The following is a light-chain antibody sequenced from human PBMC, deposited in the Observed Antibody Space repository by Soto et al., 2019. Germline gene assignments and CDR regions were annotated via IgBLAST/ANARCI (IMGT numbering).Light chain of an antibody. J-gene: IGKJ4*01. V-gene: IGKV3-11*01. CDR3: QQRSNWPS. CDR2: DAS. Sequence: EIVLTQSPAILSLFPGERATLSCRASQSVSSYLAWYQQKPGQAPRLLIYDASNRATGIPARFSGSGSGTDFTLTISSLEPEDFAVYYCQQRSNWPSFGGGTKVEIK. CDR1: QSVSSY.